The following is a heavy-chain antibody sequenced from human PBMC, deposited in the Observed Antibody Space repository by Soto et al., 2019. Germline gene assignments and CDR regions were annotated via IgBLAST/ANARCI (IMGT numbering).Heavy chain of an antibody. J-gene: IGHJ4*02. D-gene: IGHD6-19*01. CDR2: IYSGGST. V-gene: IGHV3-66*01. Sequence: GGSLRLSCAASGFTVSSNYMSWVRQAPGKGLEWVSVIYSGGSTYYADSVKGRFTISRDNSTNTLYLQMYSLRAEDTAVYYCARDLLAVVEGFDYWGQGTLVTVSS. CDR3: ARDLLAVVEGFDY. CDR1: GFTVSSNY.